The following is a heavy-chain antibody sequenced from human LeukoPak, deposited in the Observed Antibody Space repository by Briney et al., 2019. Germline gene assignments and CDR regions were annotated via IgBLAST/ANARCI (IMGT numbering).Heavy chain of an antibody. Sequence: PGGSLRLSCAASGFTFSTYGMHWVRQSPGKGREWVAIIWSDGSNKYYADSVKGRFTISRDNSKNTLYLQMNSLRAEDTAVYYCERGSGSFSGGFDYWGKGTLVTVSS. J-gene: IGHJ4*02. D-gene: IGHD1-26*01. V-gene: IGHV3-33*01. CDR1: GFTFSTYG. CDR3: ERGSGSFSGGFDY. CDR2: IWSDGSNK.